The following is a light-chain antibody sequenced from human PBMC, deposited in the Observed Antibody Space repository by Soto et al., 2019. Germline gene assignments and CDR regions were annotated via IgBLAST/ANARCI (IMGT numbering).Light chain of an antibody. CDR3: QQYNNWTPWT. CDR2: DAS. V-gene: IGKV3-15*01. CDR1: QRVSRN. J-gene: IGKJ1*01. Sequence: EPVVTPSPSTMSLSPVARATISCTSSQRVSRNLAWYQQKPGQAPRLLIYDASTRATGIPARFSGSGSETEFTLTISSLQSEDYAIYYCQQYNNWTPWTVDQGTKVDIK.